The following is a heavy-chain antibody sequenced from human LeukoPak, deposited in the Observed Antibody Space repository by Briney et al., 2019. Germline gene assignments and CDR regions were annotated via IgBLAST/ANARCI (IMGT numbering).Heavy chain of an antibody. V-gene: IGHV3-48*01. CDR3: ARTYDFGRGPPGDAFDN. CDR1: GCPFTIFG. D-gene: IGHD3-3*01. J-gene: IGHJ3*02. CDR2: IDARSGIT. Sequence: PGGPLRLSCAPSGCPFTIFGFNWVRQAPGKAPEWVSYIDARSGITYYADSVQARFTISEANAQESVFLQMNSLRADDTAVYYCARTYDFGRGPPGDAFDNWGPGTLVTVSS.